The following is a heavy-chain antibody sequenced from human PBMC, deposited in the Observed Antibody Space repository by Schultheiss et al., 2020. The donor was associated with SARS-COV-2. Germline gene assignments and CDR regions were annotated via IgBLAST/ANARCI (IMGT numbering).Heavy chain of an antibody. CDR2: MNPNSGNT. V-gene: IGHV1-8*01. J-gene: IGHJ6*02. CDR1: GYTFTSYD. D-gene: IGHD3-10*01. CDR3: ARGRLWFGTRYYGMDV. Sequence: DSVKVSCKASGYTFTSYDINWVRQATGQGLEWMGWMNPNSGNTGYAQKFQGRVTMTRNTSISTAYMELSSLRSEDTAVYYCARGRLWFGTRYYGMDVWGQGTTVTVSS.